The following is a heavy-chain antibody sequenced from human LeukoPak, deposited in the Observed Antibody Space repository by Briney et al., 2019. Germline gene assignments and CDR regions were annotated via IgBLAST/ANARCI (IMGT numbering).Heavy chain of an antibody. D-gene: IGHD2-2*01. V-gene: IGHV1-2*02. J-gene: IGHJ4*02. CDR2: INPNSAGT. CDR3: ARDVGEYCSSTNCYASDY. CDR1: GYTFTGYY. Sequence: GASVKVSCKASGYTFTGYYVHWVRQAPGQGLEWMGWINPNSAGTNYAQKFQGRVTMTRDTSISTAYMELSRLRSDDTAVYYCARDVGEYCSSTNCYASDYWGQGTLVTVSS.